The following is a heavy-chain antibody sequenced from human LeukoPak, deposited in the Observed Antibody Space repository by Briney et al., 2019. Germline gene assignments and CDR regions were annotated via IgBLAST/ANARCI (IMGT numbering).Heavy chain of an antibody. J-gene: IGHJ6*03. CDR2: IIPIFGTA. CDR3: ARGPMVRGVITSPWGYYYMDV. V-gene: IGHV1-69*05. D-gene: IGHD3-10*01. Sequence: SVKVSCKASGGTFSSYAISWVRQAPGQGLEWMGGIIPIFGTANYAQKFQGRVTMTRNTSISTAYMELSSLRSEDTAVYYCARGPMVRGVITSPWGYYYMDVWGKGTTVTISS. CDR1: GGTFSSYA.